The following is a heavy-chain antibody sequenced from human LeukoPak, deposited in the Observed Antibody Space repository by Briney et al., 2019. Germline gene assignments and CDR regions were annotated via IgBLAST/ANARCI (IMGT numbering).Heavy chain of an antibody. D-gene: IGHD1-7*01. CDR2: IYCSGNT. J-gene: IGHJ4*02. Sequence: CETLSLTCTVSGVSISTYYWSWIRQPPGKGLEWIGCIYCSGNTNNSPSLKSRVTISVDTSKDQFSLSLTSVTAADTAVYYCVRHRTGTTADYWGQGTLVTVSS. CDR1: GVSISTYY. V-gene: IGHV4-59*08. CDR3: VRHRTGTTADY.